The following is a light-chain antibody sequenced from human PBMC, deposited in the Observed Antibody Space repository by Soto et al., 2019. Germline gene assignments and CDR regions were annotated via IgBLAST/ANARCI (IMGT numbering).Light chain of an antibody. Sequence: QSVLTQPPSVSAAPGQKVTISCSGSSSNIGNNYVSWYQQLPGTAPKLLIYDNNKRPSGIPDRFSGSKSGTSATLGITGLQTGDEADYYCGTWDSSLSAGEFGGGTKLTGL. J-gene: IGLJ2*01. CDR3: GTWDSSLSAGE. CDR2: DNN. V-gene: IGLV1-51*01. CDR1: SSNIGNNY.